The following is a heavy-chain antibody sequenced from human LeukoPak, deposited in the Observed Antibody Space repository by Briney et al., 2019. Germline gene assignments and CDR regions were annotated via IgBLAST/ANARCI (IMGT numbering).Heavy chain of an antibody. CDR3: ARGPSERYYESSGYYYFDY. CDR1: GGSFSGYY. Sequence: PSETLSLTCAVYGGSFSGYYWSWIRQPPGKGLEWIGEINYSGSTNYNPSLKSRVTISVDTSKNQFSLKLSSVTAADTAVYYCARGPSERYYESSGYYYFDYWGQGTLVTVSS. CDR2: INYSGST. J-gene: IGHJ4*02. V-gene: IGHV4-34*01. D-gene: IGHD3-22*01.